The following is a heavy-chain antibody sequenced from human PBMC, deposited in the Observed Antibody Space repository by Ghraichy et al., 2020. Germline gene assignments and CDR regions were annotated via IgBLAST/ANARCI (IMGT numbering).Heavy chain of an antibody. D-gene: IGHD3-10*01. V-gene: IGHV3-23*01. CDR2: ISAGSTVI. J-gene: IGHJ3*02. CDR3: AKGKAVQYSSESYFLHDAFDM. Sequence: GGSLRLSCATSGFTFGSFGMTWVRQAPGKGLEWVSSISAGSTVIRYAESVKGRFTISRDNSNSAGYLQMNSLRAEDTALYYCAKGKAVQYSSESYFLHDAFDMWGQGTMVTVSS. CDR1: GFTFGSFG.